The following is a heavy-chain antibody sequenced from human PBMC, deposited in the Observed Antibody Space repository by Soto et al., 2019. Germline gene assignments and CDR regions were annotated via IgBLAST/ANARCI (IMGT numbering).Heavy chain of an antibody. D-gene: IGHD2-2*01. V-gene: IGHV1-69*05. CDR3: ARHVPAAGYYYGMAV. Sequence: QVQLVQSGAEVKKPGSSVKVSCKASGGTFSSYAISWVRQAPGQGLEWMGGIIPIFGTANYAQKFQGRVTITPDESTSAAYMERRSLRSEDTAVYCCARHVPAAGYYYGMAVWGQGTTVTVSS. CDR1: GGTFSSYA. J-gene: IGHJ6*02. CDR2: IIPIFGTA.